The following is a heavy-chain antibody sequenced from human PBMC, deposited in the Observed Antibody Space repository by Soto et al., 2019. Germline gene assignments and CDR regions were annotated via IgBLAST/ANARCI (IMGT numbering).Heavy chain of an antibody. D-gene: IGHD3-10*01. CDR2: FEPSDSYT. CDR3: ARHIYVSPWWGELVYYYYSMDV. V-gene: IGHV5-10-1*01. CDR1: VYSFTSYW. Sequence: LKISCKGSVYSFTSYWISWVRPMPGKGLEWMGRFEPSDSYTNYSPSFQGHVTISADKSISTPYLQWSSLKGSDTAMYYCARHIYVSPWWGELVYYYYSMDVGGQGTTVTVSS. J-gene: IGHJ6*02.